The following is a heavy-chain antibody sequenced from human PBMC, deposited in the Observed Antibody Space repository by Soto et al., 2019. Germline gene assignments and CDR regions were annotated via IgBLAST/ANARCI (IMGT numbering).Heavy chain of an antibody. CDR3: AKDYYDSSGGYYYGMDV. V-gene: IGHV3-9*01. J-gene: IGHJ6*02. Sequence: GGSLRLSCAASGFTFDDYAMHWVRQAPGKGLEWVSGISWNSGSIGYADSVKGRFTISRDNAKNSLYLQMNSLRAEDTALYYCAKDYYDSSGGYYYGMDVWGQGTTVTVSS. D-gene: IGHD3-22*01. CDR2: ISWNSGSI. CDR1: GFTFDDYA.